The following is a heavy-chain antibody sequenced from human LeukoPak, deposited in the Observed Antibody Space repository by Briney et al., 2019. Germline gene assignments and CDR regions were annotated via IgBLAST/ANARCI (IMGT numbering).Heavy chain of an antibody. CDR2: IYYSGST. Sequence: SSQTLSLTCTVSGGSISSGGYYWSWIRQHPGKGLKWIGYIYYSGSTYYNPSLKSRVTISVDTSKNQFSLKLSSVTAADTAVYYCARGVGVRGVTHYYYGMDVWGKGTTVTVSS. CDR3: ARGVGVRGVTHYYYGMDV. CDR1: GGSISSGGYY. V-gene: IGHV4-31*03. J-gene: IGHJ6*04. D-gene: IGHD3-10*01.